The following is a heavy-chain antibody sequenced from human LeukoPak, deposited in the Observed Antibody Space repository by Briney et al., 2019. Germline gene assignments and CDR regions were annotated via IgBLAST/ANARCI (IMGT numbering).Heavy chain of an antibody. CDR1: GYTFTGYY. CDR3: ARVTYDSSGYYYVPVYERHWKYFDY. J-gene: IGHJ4*02. V-gene: IGHV1-2*02. CDR2: INPNSGGT. D-gene: IGHD3-22*01. Sequence: ASVKVSCKASGYTFTGYYMHWVRQAPGQGLEWMGWINPNSGGTNYAQKFQGRVTMTRDTSISKAYMELSRLRSDDTAVYYCARVTYDSSGYYYVPVYERHWKYFDYWGQGTLVTVSS.